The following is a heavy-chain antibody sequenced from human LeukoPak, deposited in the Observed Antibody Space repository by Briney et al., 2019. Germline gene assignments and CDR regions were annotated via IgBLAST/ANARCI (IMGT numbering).Heavy chain of an antibody. Sequence: SETLSLTCTVSGGSISSTSSYWVWIRQPPGKGLEWIGSAYYSGSTNYNPSLKSRVTISVDTSKNQFSLKLSSVTAADTAVYYCARGRRIVNNWFDPWGQGTLVTVSS. J-gene: IGHJ5*02. CDR1: GGSISSTSSY. V-gene: IGHV4-39*07. CDR3: ARGRRIVNNWFDP. D-gene: IGHD1-26*01. CDR2: AYYSGST.